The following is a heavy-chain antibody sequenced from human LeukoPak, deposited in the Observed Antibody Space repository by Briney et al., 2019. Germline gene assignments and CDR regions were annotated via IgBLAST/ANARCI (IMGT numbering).Heavy chain of an antibody. D-gene: IGHD2-15*01. Sequence: PSETLSLTCTVSGGSISSYYWSWIRQPPGKGLEWIGYIHYSGSTNYNPSLKSRVTISVDTSKNQFSLKLSSVTAADTAVYFCARSVEGYCRGGSCYNYYYYMDVWGKGTTVTVSS. CDR1: GGSISSYY. CDR3: ARSVEGYCRGGSCYNYYYYMDV. J-gene: IGHJ6*03. CDR2: IHYSGST. V-gene: IGHV4-59*01.